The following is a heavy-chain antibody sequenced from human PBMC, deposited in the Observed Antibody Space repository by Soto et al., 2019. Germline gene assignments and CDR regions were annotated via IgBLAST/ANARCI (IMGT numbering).Heavy chain of an antibody. J-gene: IGHJ4*02. CDR1: GGSTNSRNDY. Sequence: KTSETLSLTCTVSGGSTNSRNDYWSWIRQPPGKRLEWIGYVYYSGTTNYNPSLKSRVTISIDMSKNQFSLRLSSVTAADTALYYCARTTAVPNTLRSRYFFDFWGQGTLVTVSS. D-gene: IGHD3-9*01. CDR3: ARTTAVPNTLRSRYFFDF. CDR2: VYYSGTT. V-gene: IGHV4-61*01.